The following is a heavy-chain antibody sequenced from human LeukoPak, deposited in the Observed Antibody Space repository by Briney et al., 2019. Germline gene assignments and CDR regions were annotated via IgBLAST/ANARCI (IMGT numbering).Heavy chain of an antibody. CDR3: VKLDGGYYYHS. Sequence: GGSLRLSCSASGLTFSTYAMHWVRQAPGKGLEYVPAINSNGDSTYYADSVKGRFAISRDNSKNTLFLQMSSLRTEDTAMYYCVKLDGGYYYHSWGQGTPVTVSS. CDR2: INSNGDST. CDR1: GLTFSTYA. D-gene: IGHD3-22*01. V-gene: IGHV3-64D*09. J-gene: IGHJ4*02.